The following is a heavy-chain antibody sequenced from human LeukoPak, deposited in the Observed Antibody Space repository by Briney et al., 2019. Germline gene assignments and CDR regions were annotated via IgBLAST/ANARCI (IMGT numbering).Heavy chain of an antibody. D-gene: IGHD5-12*01. J-gene: IGHJ5*02. CDR2: IYPGDSDT. Sequence: GASLKISCMVAGYSFSRYWSSWWRQMPGKGLEWMGIIYPGDSDTRYSPSFQGQVTISADKSISTAYLQWSSLKASDTAMYYCARLEFGNSGYGPWGQGTLVTVSS. CDR3: ARLEFGNSGYGP. V-gene: IGHV5-51*01. CDR1: GYSFSRYW.